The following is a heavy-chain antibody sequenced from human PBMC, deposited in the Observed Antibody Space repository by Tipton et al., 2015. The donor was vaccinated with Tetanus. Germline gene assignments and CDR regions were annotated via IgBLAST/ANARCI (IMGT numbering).Heavy chain of an antibody. CDR2: INAYNGNT. J-gene: IGHJ4*02. Sequence: QSGPEVKKPGASVKVSCKASGYSSTKFAISWVRQAPGQGLEWVGWINAYNGNTNYAQKLQDRVTMITDTSTSTAYMELSSLRSEDTAVYYCARDGDLVYPHIDCWGQGTLVTVSS. V-gene: IGHV1-18*01. D-gene: IGHD4-17*01. CDR1: GYSSTKFA. CDR3: ARDGDLVYPHIDC.